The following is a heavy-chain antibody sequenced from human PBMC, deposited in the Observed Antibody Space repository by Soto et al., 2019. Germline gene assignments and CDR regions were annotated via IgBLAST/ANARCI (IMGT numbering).Heavy chain of an antibody. CDR3: ARLVGAPRVYFDY. V-gene: IGHV4-39*01. J-gene: IGHJ4*02. CDR1: GGSISSSSYY. Sequence: PSETLPLTCTVSGGSISSSSYYWGWFRQPPGKGLEWIGSIYYSGSTYYNPSLKSRVTISVDTSKNQFSLKLSSVTAADTAVYYCARLVGAPRVYFDYWGQGTRVTVAS. CDR2: IYYSGST. D-gene: IGHD1-26*01.